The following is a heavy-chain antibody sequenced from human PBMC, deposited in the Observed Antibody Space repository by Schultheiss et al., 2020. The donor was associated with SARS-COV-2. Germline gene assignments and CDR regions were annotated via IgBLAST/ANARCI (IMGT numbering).Heavy chain of an antibody. CDR2: ISAYNGNT. CDR3: ARAHTAMVTGGPDYYYYYYMDV. D-gene: IGHD5-18*01. Sequence: ASVKVSCKASGYTFTSYGISWVRQAPGQGLEWMGWISAYNGNTNYAQKVQGRVTMTTDTSTSTAYMELRSLRSDDTAVYYCARAHTAMVTGGPDYYYYYYMDVWGKGTTVTVSS. J-gene: IGHJ6*03. CDR1: GYTFTSYG. V-gene: IGHV1-18*01.